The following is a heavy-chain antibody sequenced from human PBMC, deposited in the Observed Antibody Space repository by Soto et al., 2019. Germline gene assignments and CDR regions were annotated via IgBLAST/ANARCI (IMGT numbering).Heavy chain of an antibody. CDR2: ISFHGINK. Sequence: QVKLVESRGGVVQSGSSLRLSCAASGFTFSSYAMHWVRQAPDKGLEWVAVISFHGINKHYADSVKGRFTISRDNSKNTLYLQMNSLRPEDTSVYYCAREGKFGELSPLGYWGQGTLVTVSS. CDR1: GFTFSSYA. J-gene: IGHJ4*02. D-gene: IGHD3-10*01. V-gene: IGHV3-30-3*01. CDR3: AREGKFGELSPLGY.